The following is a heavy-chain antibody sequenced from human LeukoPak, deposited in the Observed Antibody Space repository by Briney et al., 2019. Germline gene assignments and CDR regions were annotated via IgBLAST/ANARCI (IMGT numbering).Heavy chain of an antibody. CDR3: ARDVESSSWYGGIDYYYYGMDV. Sequence: GGSLRLSCAASGFTFSSYSMNWVRQAPGKGLEWVSSISSSSSYIYYADSVKGRFTISRDNAKNSLYLQMNSLRAEDTAVYYCARDVESSSWYGGIDYYYYGMDVWGQGTTVTVSS. D-gene: IGHD6-13*01. V-gene: IGHV3-21*01. J-gene: IGHJ6*02. CDR2: ISSSSSYI. CDR1: GFTFSSYS.